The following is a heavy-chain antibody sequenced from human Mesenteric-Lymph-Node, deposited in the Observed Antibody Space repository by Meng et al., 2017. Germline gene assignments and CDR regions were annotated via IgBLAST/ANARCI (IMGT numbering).Heavy chain of an antibody. CDR2: TRNKANAYTT. CDR1: GFTFSDHY. J-gene: IGHJ4*02. Sequence: GESLKISCAASGFTFSDHYMDWVRQAPGKGLEWVGRTRNKANAYTTEYAASVKGRFTVSRDDSKNSLYLQMNTLKTEDTAVYYCARGFCSGATCYSGDYWGQGTLVTVSS. CDR3: ARGFCSGATCYSGDY. V-gene: IGHV3-72*01. D-gene: IGHD2-15*01.